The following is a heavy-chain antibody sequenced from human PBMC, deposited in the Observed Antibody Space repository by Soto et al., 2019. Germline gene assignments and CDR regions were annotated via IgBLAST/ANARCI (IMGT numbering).Heavy chain of an antibody. Sequence: GVPLRISCRGSGCSFIAYWIRWVRQMPGKGLEWMGIIYPGDSDTRYNPSFQGQVTISADKSISTAYLQWSSLKASDTAMYYCARGEAAAATYGMDVWGQGTTVTVSS. V-gene: IGHV5-51*01. D-gene: IGHD6-13*01. J-gene: IGHJ6*02. CDR1: GCSFIAYW. CDR3: ARGEAAAATYGMDV. CDR2: IYPGDSDT.